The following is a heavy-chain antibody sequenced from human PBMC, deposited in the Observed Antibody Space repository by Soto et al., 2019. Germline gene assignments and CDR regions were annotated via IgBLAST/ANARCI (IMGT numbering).Heavy chain of an antibody. CDR1: GDSINSDKYY. CDR2: IYFRGNT. J-gene: IGHJ4*02. CDR3: ARLEGLATISYYFDF. Sequence: QLQLQESGPGLVKPSETLSLTCSVSGDSINSDKYYWGWIRQPPGKGLEWIGSIYFRGNTYYNPSLKTRLTISLDKSKSQFSLKLNSVTAADSAVYFCARLEGLATISYYFDFWGQGALVTVSS. V-gene: IGHV4-39*01. D-gene: IGHD3-9*01.